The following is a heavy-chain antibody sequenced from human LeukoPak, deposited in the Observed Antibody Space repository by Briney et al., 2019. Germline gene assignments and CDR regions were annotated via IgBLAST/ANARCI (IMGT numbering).Heavy chain of an antibody. V-gene: IGHV1-46*01. CDR3: ARGSPSISIEHYFDSRSSFDY. D-gene: IGHD3-22*01. CDR2: INPSGGGT. CDR1: GYTFTSYY. J-gene: IGHJ4*02. Sequence: ASVKVSCKASGYTFTSYYMHWVRQAPVQGLEWMGVINPSGGGTNFAQNFPGRVSLTRDTSTSTVYMEMSSLRSDDTALYYCARGSPSISIEHYFDSRSSFDYWGQGTLVTVSS.